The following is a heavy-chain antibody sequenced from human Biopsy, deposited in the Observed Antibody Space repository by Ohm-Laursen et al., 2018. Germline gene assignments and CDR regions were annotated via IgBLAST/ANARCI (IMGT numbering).Heavy chain of an antibody. D-gene: IGHD6-19*01. Sequence: GTLSLTCTVSGDSVSSGSFYWAWIRQPPGQGLEYIGYIYDRGSTANYNPSLESRVTMSVDMPKNQFSLKLSSLTAADTAIYYCARGMRSSGWPYFDFWGQGTLVTVSS. CDR2: IYDRGSTA. V-gene: IGHV4-61*01. CDR3: ARGMRSSGWPYFDF. CDR1: GDSVSSGSFY. J-gene: IGHJ4*02.